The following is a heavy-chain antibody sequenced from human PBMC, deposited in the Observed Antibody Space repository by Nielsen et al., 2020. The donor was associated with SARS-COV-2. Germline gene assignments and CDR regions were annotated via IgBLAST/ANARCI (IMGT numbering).Heavy chain of an antibody. Sequence: GESLKISCAASGFTVSSNYMSWVRQAPGKGLEWVSVIYSCGSTYYADSVKGRFTISRDNSKNTLYLQMNSLRAEDTAVYYCAKDMGVTMIVVALDYWGQGTLVTVSS. CDR2: IYSCGST. V-gene: IGHV3-53*01. CDR1: GFTVSSNY. J-gene: IGHJ4*02. CDR3: AKDMGVTMIVVALDY. D-gene: IGHD3-22*01.